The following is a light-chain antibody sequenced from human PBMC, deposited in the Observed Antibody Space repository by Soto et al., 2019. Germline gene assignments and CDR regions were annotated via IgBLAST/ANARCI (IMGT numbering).Light chain of an antibody. Sequence: DIQMYQSPSSLSASVGDRVTITCQASRDISNYLNWYQQKPGKAPKLLIYDASNLETGVPSRFSGSGSGTDFTFTINSLQPEDIAIYYCQQYDNLPLTFGGGTKVDIK. V-gene: IGKV1-33*01. CDR2: DAS. CDR1: RDISNY. J-gene: IGKJ4*01. CDR3: QQYDNLPLT.